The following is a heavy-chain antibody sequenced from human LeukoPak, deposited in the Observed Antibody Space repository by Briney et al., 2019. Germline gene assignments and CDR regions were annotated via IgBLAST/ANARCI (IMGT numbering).Heavy chain of an antibody. D-gene: IGHD1/OR15-1a*01. Sequence: GGSLRLSCAASGFTFSCYGMSWVRQAPGKGLEWVSSISGSGGSTYYADSVKGRFTISRDNSKNTLYLQMNSLRAADTAVYYCAKGTTADFDYWGQGTLVTVSS. CDR1: GFTFSCYG. V-gene: IGHV3-23*01. CDR3: AKGTTADFDY. CDR2: ISGSGGST. J-gene: IGHJ4*02.